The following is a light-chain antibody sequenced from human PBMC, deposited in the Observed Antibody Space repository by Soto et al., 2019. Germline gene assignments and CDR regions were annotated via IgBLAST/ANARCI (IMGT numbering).Light chain of an antibody. V-gene: IGLV2-14*03. CDR3: YSYTNSATLV. CDR1: SSDVGGYNY. CDR2: DVS. Sequence: QSALTQSASVSGSPGQSITISCTGTSSDVGGYNYVSWYQQHPGKAPKLMIYDVSNRPSGVSNRFSGSKSGNTASLTISGLQADDEADYYCYSYTNSATLVFGGGTKVTVL. J-gene: IGLJ2*01.